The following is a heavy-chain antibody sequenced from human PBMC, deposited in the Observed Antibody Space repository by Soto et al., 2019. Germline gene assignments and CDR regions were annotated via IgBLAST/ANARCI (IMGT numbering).Heavy chain of an antibody. J-gene: IGHJ5*02. CDR3: ARGPYSSSSGGGWFDP. V-gene: IGHV4-30-4*01. CDR1: GGSISSGDYY. CDR2: IYYSGST. Sequence: PSETLSLTCTVSGGSISSGDYYWSWIRRPPGKGLEWIGYIYYSGSTYYNPSLKSRVTISVDTSKNQFSLKLSSVTAADTAVYYCARGPYSSSSGGGWFDPWGQGTLVTVSS. D-gene: IGHD6-6*01.